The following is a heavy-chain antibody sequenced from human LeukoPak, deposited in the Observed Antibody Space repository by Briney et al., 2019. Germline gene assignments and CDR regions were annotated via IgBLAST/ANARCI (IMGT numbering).Heavy chain of an antibody. CDR3: AKDKYNGYSP. J-gene: IGHJ5*02. V-gene: IGHV4-39*07. CDR1: GGSISSSSYY. CDR2: IYYSGST. D-gene: IGHD5-12*01. Sequence: SETLSLTCTVSGGSISSSSYYWGWIRQPPGKGLEWIGSIYYSGSTYYNPSLKSRVTISVDTSKNQFSLKLSSVTAADTAVYYCAKDKYNGYSPWGQGTLVTVSS.